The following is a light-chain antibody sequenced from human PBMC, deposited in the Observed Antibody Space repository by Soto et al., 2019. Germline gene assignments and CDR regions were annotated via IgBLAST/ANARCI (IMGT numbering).Light chain of an antibody. CDR1: SSDVGSYNF. Sequence: QSVLTQPASVSGSPGQSITISCTGTSSDVGSYNFVSWYQQHPGKAPKLMIYDVRNRPSGVSNRFSGSKSGNTASLTISGLQAEDEADYYCNSYTSSSTLVFGGGTKVTVL. CDR2: DVR. J-gene: IGLJ2*01. V-gene: IGLV2-14*01. CDR3: NSYTSSSTLV.